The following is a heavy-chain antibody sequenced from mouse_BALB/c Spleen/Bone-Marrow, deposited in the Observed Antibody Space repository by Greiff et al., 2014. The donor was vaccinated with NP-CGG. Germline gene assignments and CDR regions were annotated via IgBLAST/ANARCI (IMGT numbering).Heavy chain of an antibody. Sequence: VQLQQSGPGLVKPGALVKISCKASGYTFTSYDINWVKQRPGQGLEWIGWIYPGDGSTKYNEKFKGKATLTADKSSSTAYMQLSSLTSENSAVYFCARGYGYDVYWYFDVWGAGTTVTVSS. CDR3: ARGYGYDVYWYFDV. V-gene: IGHV1S56*01. J-gene: IGHJ1*01. D-gene: IGHD2-2*01. CDR1: GYTFTSYD. CDR2: IYPGDGST.